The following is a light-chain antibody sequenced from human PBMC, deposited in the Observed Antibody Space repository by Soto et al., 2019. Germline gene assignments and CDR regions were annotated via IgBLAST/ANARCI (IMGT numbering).Light chain of an antibody. V-gene: IGKV3-20*01. CDR3: QQYGSSPPEYT. CDR2: AAS. Sequence: EIVLTQSPGTLSLSPGERATLSCRASPSVSSSYLAWYQQKPGQAPRLLIYAASSRATGIPDRFSGSGSGTDFSLTISRLEPEDFAVYYCQQYGSSPPEYTFGQGTKLEIK. J-gene: IGKJ2*01. CDR1: PSVSSSY.